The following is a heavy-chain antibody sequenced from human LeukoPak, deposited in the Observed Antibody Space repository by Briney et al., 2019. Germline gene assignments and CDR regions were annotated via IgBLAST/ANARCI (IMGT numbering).Heavy chain of an antibody. V-gene: IGHV3-21*01. D-gene: IGHD6-19*01. CDR1: GFTFSDYW. Sequence: PGGSLRLSCVASGFTFSDYWMNWVRQAPGKGLEWVSSISSSSSYIYYADSVKGRFTISRDNAKNSLYLQMNSLRAEDTAVYYCWTTVAGTNFDYWGQGTLVTVSS. J-gene: IGHJ4*02. CDR2: ISSSSSYI. CDR3: WTTVAGTNFDY.